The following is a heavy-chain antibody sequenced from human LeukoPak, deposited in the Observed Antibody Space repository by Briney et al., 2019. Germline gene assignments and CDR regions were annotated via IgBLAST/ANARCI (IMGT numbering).Heavy chain of an antibody. CDR3: AKDPRRGIAAAGIYYYYYMDV. CDR1: GFTFSSYW. D-gene: IGHD6-13*01. Sequence: GGSLRLSCEASGFTFSSYWMHWVRQAPGKGLVWVSRINSDGSSTSYADSVKGRFTISRDNSKNTLYLQMNSLRAEDTAVYYCAKDPRRGIAAAGIYYYYYMDVWGKGTTVTISS. V-gene: IGHV3-74*01. CDR2: INSDGSST. J-gene: IGHJ6*03.